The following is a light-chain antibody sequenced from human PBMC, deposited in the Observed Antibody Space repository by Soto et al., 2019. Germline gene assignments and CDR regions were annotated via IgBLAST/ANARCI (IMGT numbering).Light chain of an antibody. J-gene: IGKJ5*01. CDR2: AAS. Sequence: DIPMTQSPSSVSASVGDRVTIAGRTTQHIGTWLAWYQQKAGRDPNILIYAASNLQSGVPSRFSGSGSGTAFNLTISRLQTEDFATYYCQQANSFTITFAQGTRLEIK. CDR3: QQANSFTIT. CDR1: QHIGTW. V-gene: IGKV1-12*01.